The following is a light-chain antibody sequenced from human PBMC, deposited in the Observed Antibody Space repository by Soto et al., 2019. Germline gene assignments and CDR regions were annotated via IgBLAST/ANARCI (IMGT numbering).Light chain of an antibody. CDR3: QQYGSSPWT. J-gene: IGKJ1*01. Sequence: EIVLTQSPGTLSLSPGERATLSCRASQSLSSSYLAWYQQKPGQAPRLLIYGASSRATGIPDRLSGSGSGTDFTLTISRLEPEDFAVYYCQQYGSSPWTFGQGTQVESK. CDR1: QSLSSSY. CDR2: GAS. V-gene: IGKV3-20*01.